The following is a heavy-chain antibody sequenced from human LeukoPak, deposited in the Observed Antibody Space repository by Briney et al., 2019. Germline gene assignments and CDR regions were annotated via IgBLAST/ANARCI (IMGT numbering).Heavy chain of an antibody. D-gene: IGHD3-9*01. CDR1: GFTFSSYA. CDR2: INNSGGST. Sequence: GVSLRLSGAGSGFTFSSYAMSWVRQAPGKGLEWVSGINNSGGSTYYADSVKGRFTISRDNSKNTLYLQMNSLRAEDTAVYYCAKDRIGLRYFAPGWFDPWGQGTLVTVSS. V-gene: IGHV3-23*01. CDR3: AKDRIGLRYFAPGWFDP. J-gene: IGHJ5*02.